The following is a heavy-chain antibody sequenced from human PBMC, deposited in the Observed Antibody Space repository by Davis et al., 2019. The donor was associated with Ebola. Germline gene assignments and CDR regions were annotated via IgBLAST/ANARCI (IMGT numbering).Heavy chain of an antibody. J-gene: IGHJ4*02. Sequence: GSLRLSCTVSGGSISSYYWSWIRQPPGKGLEWIGYIYYSGSTNYNPSLKSRVTISVDTSKNQFSLKLSSVTAADTAVYYCARGGFGESIDYWGQGTLVTVSS. CDR2: IYYSGST. V-gene: IGHV4-59*01. CDR1: GGSISSYY. D-gene: IGHD3-10*01. CDR3: ARGGFGESIDY.